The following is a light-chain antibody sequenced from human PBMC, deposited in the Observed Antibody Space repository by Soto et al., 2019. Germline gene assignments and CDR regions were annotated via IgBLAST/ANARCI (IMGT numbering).Light chain of an antibody. CDR3: SSYTSASSRLYL. CDR2: GVT. J-gene: IGLJ1*01. V-gene: IGLV2-14*01. Sequence: QSALTQPASVSGSPGQSITISCTGTSSDVGGYNDVSWYQQHPGIAPKLLIYGVTNRPSGVSTRFSGSKSGNTASLTISGLQAEDEADYHCSSYTSASSRLYLFGAGTKLTVL. CDR1: SSDVGGYND.